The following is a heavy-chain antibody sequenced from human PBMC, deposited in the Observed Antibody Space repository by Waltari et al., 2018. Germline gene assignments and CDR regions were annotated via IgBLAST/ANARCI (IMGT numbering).Heavy chain of an antibody. D-gene: IGHD6-19*01. Sequence: QVQLQQSGPGLVKPSQTLSLTCAISGDSVSSNSAAWTWIRPSPSRGLEWLGRTYYRSKWYNDYAVSVKSRITINPDTSKNQFSLQLNSVTPEDTAVYYCARVQWLVGRGYYGMDVWGQGTTVTVSS. CDR1: GDSVSSNSAA. V-gene: IGHV6-1*01. CDR2: TYYRSKWYN. CDR3: ARVQWLVGRGYYGMDV. J-gene: IGHJ6*02.